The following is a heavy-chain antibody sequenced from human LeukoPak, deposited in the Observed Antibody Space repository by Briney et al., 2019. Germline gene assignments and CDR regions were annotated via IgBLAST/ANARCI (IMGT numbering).Heavy chain of an antibody. CDR1: GFTFSSYW. J-gene: IGHJ4*02. Sequence: GGSLGLSCAASGFTFSSYWMSWVRQAPGKGLEWVANIKQDGSEKYYVDSVKGRFTISRDNAKNSLYLQMNSLRAEDTAVYYCARDRRVLRFLEWFKYFDYWGQGTLVTVSS. D-gene: IGHD3-3*01. CDR3: ARDRRVLRFLEWFKYFDY. V-gene: IGHV3-7*01. CDR2: IKQDGSEK.